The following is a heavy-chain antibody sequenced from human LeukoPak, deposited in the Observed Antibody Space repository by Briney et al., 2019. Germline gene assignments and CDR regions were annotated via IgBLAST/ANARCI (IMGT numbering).Heavy chain of an antibody. CDR1: GFTFSSYA. D-gene: IGHD6-6*01. J-gene: IGHJ4*02. CDR3: ARDLAARPDWGFDY. CDR2: ISYDGSNK. Sequence: PGGPLRLSCAASGFTFSSYAMHWVRQAPGKGLEWVAVISYDGSNKYYADSVKGRFTISRDNSKNTLYLQMNSLRAEDTAVYYCARDLAARPDWGFDYWGQGTLVTVSS. V-gene: IGHV3-30-3*01.